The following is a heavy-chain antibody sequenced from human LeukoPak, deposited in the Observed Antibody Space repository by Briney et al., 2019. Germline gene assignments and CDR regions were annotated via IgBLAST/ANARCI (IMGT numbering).Heavy chain of an antibody. CDR2: IYYSGST. J-gene: IGHJ4*02. Sequence: SETLSLTCTVSGGSISSSSYYWSWIRQSPGKGLEWIGNIYYSGSTNYNPSLKSRVTISSDTSKNQFSLKLSSVTAADTAVYFCARDRGWEVLDFWGQGTLVTVSS. CDR3: ARDRGWEVLDF. CDR1: GGSISSSSYY. D-gene: IGHD1-26*01. V-gene: IGHV4-61*01.